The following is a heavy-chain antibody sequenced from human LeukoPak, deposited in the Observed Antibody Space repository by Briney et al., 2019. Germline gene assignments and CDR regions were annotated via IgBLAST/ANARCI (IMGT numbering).Heavy chain of an antibody. CDR1: GFTFATHA. CDR3: DASDF. Sequence: PGGSLRLSCAASGFTFATHAVGYLRQPPGKGLEWVSTISDSGGRTHYADSVQGRFTISRDNSKNTLYLQINDLRAEDTAIYYCDASDFWGQGTLVTVSS. J-gene: IGHJ4*02. CDR2: ISDSGGRT. V-gene: IGHV3-23*01.